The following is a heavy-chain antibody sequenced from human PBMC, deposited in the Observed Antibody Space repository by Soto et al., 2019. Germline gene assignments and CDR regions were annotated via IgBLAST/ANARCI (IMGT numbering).Heavy chain of an antibody. CDR3: ATYGSGTYKPTTFDY. V-gene: IGHV4-31*03. J-gene: IGHJ4*02. CDR2: IYYSGST. Sequence: QVQLQESGPGLVKPSQTLSLTCTVSGGSISSGGYYWSWIRQHPGKGLERIGDIYYSGSTYYNPSLKSRVTISVDTSKNQFSLKLSSVTAADTAVYYCATYGSGTYKPTTFDYWGQGTLVTVSS. D-gene: IGHD3-10*01. CDR1: GGSISSGGYY.